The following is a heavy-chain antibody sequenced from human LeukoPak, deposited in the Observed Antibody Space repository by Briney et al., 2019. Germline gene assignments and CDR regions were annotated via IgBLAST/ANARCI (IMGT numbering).Heavy chain of an antibody. J-gene: IGHJ4*02. V-gene: IGHV4-59*01. Sequence: SETLSLTCTVSGGSISSYYWSWIRQPPRKRLEWIGYIYYSGNTDYSPPLKSRVTISVDASRNQFSLKLSSVTAADTAVYYCARDSNRSGKSFDYWGQGTLVTVPS. CDR3: ARDSNRSGKSFDY. D-gene: IGHD3-10*01. CDR2: IYYSGNT. CDR1: GGSISSYY.